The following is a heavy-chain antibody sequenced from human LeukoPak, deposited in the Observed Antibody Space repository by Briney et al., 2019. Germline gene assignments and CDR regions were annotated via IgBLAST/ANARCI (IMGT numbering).Heavy chain of an antibody. CDR3: ARCSARFGEITDLDY. J-gene: IGHJ4*02. CDR2: ISGSSSRK. D-gene: IGHD3-10*01. V-gene: IGHV3-48*04. CDR1: GFTFSSYS. Sequence: GGSLRLSCAASGFTFSSYSMNWVRQAPGKGLEWVSYISGSSSRKYYAYSVKGRFTISRDNAKNSLYLQMNTLRAEDTAVYYCARCSARFGEITDLDYWGQGTLVTVSS.